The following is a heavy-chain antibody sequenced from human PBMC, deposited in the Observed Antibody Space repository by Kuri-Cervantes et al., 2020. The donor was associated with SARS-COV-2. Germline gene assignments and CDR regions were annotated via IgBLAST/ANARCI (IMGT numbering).Heavy chain of an antibody. Sequence: GGSLRLSCAASGFTFSSYSMNWVRQAPGKGLEWVSYISSSSSTIYYADSVKGRFTISRDNAKNSLYLQMNSLRAEDTAVYYCARDLLTHITIFGVVIIPNTSFDYWGQGTLVTVSS. J-gene: IGHJ4*02. D-gene: IGHD3-3*01. CDR1: GFTFSSYS. V-gene: IGHV3-48*01. CDR3: ARDLLTHITIFGVVIIPNTSFDY. CDR2: ISSSSSTI.